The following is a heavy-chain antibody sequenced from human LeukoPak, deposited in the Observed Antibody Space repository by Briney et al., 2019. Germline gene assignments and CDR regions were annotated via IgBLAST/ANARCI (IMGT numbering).Heavy chain of an antibody. CDR3: ARITYYYDSSGYYYYYYYMDV. V-gene: IGHV5-51*01. J-gene: IGHJ6*03. Sequence: GESLKISCKGSGYSFTSYWIGWVRQMPGKGPEWMGIIYPGDSDTRYSPSFQGQVTISADKSISTAYLQWSSLKASDTAMYYCARITYYYDSSGYYYYYYYMDVWGKGTTVTVSS. D-gene: IGHD3-22*01. CDR2: IYPGDSDT. CDR1: GYSFTSYW.